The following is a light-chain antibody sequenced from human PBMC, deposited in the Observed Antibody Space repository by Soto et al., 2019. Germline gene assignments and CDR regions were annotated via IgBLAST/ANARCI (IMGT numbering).Light chain of an antibody. CDR2: ATS. Sequence: DIQMTQSPSSLSASVGDRVTITCRASQNIGNYLNWYQQKPGKAPNLLIYATSYVQHEVPSRFSGSGSGTDFILTISSLQPEDFATHYCQQTYTSSSVTFGGGTQVDIE. V-gene: IGKV1-39*01. CDR1: QNIGNY. J-gene: IGKJ4*01. CDR3: QQTYTSSSVT.